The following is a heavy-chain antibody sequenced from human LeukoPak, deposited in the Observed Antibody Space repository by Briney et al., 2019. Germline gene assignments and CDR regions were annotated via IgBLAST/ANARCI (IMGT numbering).Heavy chain of an antibody. D-gene: IGHD1-26*01. CDR3: ARRAWERDWFDP. CDR1: GSSFTNYW. V-gene: IGHV5-51*01. J-gene: IGHJ5*02. CDR2: IYPGDSDT. Sequence: GESLKISCKGFGSSFTNYWIAWVRQLPGKGLEWMGNIYPGDSDTRYSPSFQGQVTISADKSISTAYLQWSSLKASDTAMYYCARRAWERDWFDPWGRGTLVTVSS.